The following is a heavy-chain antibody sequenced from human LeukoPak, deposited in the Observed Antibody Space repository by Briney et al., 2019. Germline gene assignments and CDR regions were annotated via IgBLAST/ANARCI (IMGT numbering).Heavy chain of an antibody. V-gene: IGHV4-59*01. CDR2: IYYSGST. J-gene: IGHJ4*02. D-gene: IGHD3-3*01. Sequence: SETLSLTCTVSGGSISSYYWSWLRQPPGKGLEWIGYIYYSGSTNYNPSLKSRVTISVDTSKNQFSLKLSSVTAADTAVYYCARGSGYSYYFDYWGQGTLVTVSS. CDR3: ARGSGYSYYFDY. CDR1: GGSISSYY.